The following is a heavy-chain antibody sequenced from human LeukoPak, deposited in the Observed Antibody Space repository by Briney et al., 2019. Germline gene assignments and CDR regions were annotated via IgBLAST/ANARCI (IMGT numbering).Heavy chain of an antibody. CDR2: ISSSNSYI. V-gene: IGHV3-21*01. CDR3: AREATPYCGGDCYPNWFDP. D-gene: IGHD2-21*02. J-gene: IGHJ5*02. CDR1: GFTFGDYA. Sequence: GGSLRLSCAASGFTFGDYAMNWVRQAPGTGLEWVSSISSSNSYIYYADSVKGRFTISRDNAKNSLYLQMNSLRAEDTAVYYCAREATPYCGGDCYPNWFDPWGQGTLVTVSS.